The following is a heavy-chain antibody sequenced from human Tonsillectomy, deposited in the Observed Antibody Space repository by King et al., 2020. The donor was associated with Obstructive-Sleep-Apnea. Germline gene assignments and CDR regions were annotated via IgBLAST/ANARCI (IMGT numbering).Heavy chain of an antibody. CDR3: ATTARGDYDYYGLDV. J-gene: IGHJ6*02. Sequence: VQLVESGGGLVQPGGSLRLSCRASGFTFSNYAMSWVRQAPGKGLEWFSGISVSVGGTFYADSAKARSTISRDNFKKTLYLQMKSLSADDTAAYYCATTARGDYDYYGLDVWGQGTTVIVSS. V-gene: IGHV3-23*04. D-gene: IGHD4/OR15-4a*01. CDR2: ISVSVGGT. CDR1: GFTFSNYA.